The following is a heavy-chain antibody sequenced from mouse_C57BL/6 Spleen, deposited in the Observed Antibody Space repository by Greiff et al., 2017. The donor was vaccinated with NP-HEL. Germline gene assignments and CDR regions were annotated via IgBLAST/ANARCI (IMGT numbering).Heavy chain of an antibody. J-gene: IGHJ3*01. CDR1: GFSFNTYA. CDR2: IRSKSNNYAT. D-gene: IGHD4-1*01. CDR3: VRQGTGTWFAY. Sequence: EVKLVESGGGFVQPKGSLKLSCAASGFSFNTYAMNWVRQAPGKGLEWVARIRSKSNNYATYYADSVKDRFTISRDESESMLYLQMNNLKTEDTAMYYCVRQGTGTWFAYWGQGTLVTVSA. V-gene: IGHV10-1*01.